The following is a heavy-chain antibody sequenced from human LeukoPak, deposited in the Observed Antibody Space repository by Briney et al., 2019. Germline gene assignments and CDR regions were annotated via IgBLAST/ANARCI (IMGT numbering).Heavy chain of an antibody. CDR3: ARESRSVVTRYFQH. CDR2: INWNGGST. V-gene: IGHV3-20*04. Sequence: GGSLRLSCAASGFTFDDYGMSWVRQAPGKGLEWVSGINWNGGSTGYADSVKGRFTISRDNAKNSLYLQMNSLRADDTAIYYCARESRSVVTRYFQHWGQGTLVTASS. CDR1: GFTFDDYG. D-gene: IGHD4-23*01. J-gene: IGHJ1*01.